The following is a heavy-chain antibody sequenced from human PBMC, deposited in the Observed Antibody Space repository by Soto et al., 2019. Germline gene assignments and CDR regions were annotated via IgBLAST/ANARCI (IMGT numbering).Heavy chain of an antibody. Sequence: QVQLQESGPGLVKPSQTLSLTCTVSGGSISSGDYYWSWIRQPPGKGLEWIGYIYYSGSTYYNPSLKSRVTISVDTSKNQFSLKLSSVTAADTAVYYCARVGYCSGGSCYPYYFDYWGQGTLVTVSS. CDR3: ARVGYCSGGSCYPYYFDY. CDR2: IYYSGST. D-gene: IGHD2-15*01. V-gene: IGHV4-30-4*01. J-gene: IGHJ4*02. CDR1: GGSISSGDYY.